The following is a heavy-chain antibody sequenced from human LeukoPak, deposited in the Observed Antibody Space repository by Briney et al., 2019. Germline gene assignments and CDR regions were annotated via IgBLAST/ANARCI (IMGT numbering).Heavy chain of an antibody. V-gene: IGHV1-18*01. J-gene: IGHJ4*02. CDR1: GYSFANYG. Sequence: GASVKVSCKTFGYSFANYGISWVRQAPGQGLEWMAWISPYNGDGIAAQRFQGRLSMTTDPSTSTAYMELRSLRSDDTAVYYCARDWGYSYNYFDYWGQGTLVTVSS. D-gene: IGHD5-18*01. CDR3: ARDWGYSYNYFDY. CDR2: ISPYNGDG.